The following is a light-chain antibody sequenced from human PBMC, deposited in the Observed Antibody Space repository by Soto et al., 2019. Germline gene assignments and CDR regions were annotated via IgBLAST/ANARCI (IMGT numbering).Light chain of an antibody. CDR3: QTWGTGSWV. CDR2: LNSDGSH. Sequence: QPVLTQSPSASASLGASVKLTCTLSSGHSSYAIAWHQQQPEKGPRYLMKLNSDGSHSKGDGIPDRFSGSSSGAERYLTISSLQSEDEADYYCQTWGTGSWVFGGGTKVTV. V-gene: IGLV4-69*01. J-gene: IGLJ3*02. CDR1: SGHSSYA.